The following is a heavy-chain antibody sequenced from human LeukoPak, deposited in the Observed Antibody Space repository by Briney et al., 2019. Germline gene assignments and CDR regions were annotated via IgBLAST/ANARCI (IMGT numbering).Heavy chain of an antibody. D-gene: IGHD5-18*01. Sequence: GRSLRLSCAASGFTFSSYAMHWVRQAPGKGPEWVAIIWYDGSNKYYADSVEGRFTISRDNSKNTLYLRMNSLRAEDTAVYSCARGLGYSYGYGIDYWGQGTLVIASS. CDR3: ARGLGYSYGYGIDY. CDR2: IWYDGSNK. CDR1: GFTFSSYA. V-gene: IGHV3-33*08. J-gene: IGHJ4*02.